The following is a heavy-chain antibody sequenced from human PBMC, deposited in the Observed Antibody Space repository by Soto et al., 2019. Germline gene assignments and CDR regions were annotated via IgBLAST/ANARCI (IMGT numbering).Heavy chain of an antibody. V-gene: IGHV3-30*03. Sequence: QVQLVESGGGVVQPGRSLRLSCAASGFTFSVYGMHWVRQAPGKGLECVAGISYDGSNKYCVDSVEGRFTISRDNSRNTLYLQMNSLRAEDTAVYYCARVGGRFVWNVKNDALDIWGQGTMVTVSS. D-gene: IGHD3-9*01. CDR1: GFTFSVYG. CDR3: ARVGGRFVWNVKNDALDI. J-gene: IGHJ3*02. CDR2: ISYDGSNK.